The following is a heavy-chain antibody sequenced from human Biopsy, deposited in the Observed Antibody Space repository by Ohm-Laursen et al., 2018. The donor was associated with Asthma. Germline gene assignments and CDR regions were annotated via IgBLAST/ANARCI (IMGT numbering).Heavy chain of an antibody. CDR3: ARVFESSEWGPFYHFGLDV. D-gene: IGHD6-25*01. V-gene: IGHV3-11*01. J-gene: IGHJ6*02. Sequence: GSLRLSCTASGFSFSDYYMTWMRQAPGKGLEWVSSISSSGSTTYPAESVKGRFTISMDNAQKSLFLQMGSLRAEDTAIYYCARVFESSEWGPFYHFGLDVWGQGTTVAVSS. CDR1: GFSFSDYY. CDR2: ISSSGSTT.